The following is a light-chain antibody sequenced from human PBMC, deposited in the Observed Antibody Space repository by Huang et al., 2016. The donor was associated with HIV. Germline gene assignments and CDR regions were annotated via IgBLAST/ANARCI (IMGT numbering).Light chain of an antibody. CDR3: QQYHGIPWT. V-gene: IGKV1-NL1*01. CDR2: ATS. Sequence: DIQMTQSPSSLSASVGDRVTNTCRASQGIGNSLAWYQQKPEKAPRLLLYATSRLESGVPSRFSCSGSGTHYTLTISTLQPEDIASYYCQQYHGIPWTFGQGTKVEIK. J-gene: IGKJ1*01. CDR1: QGIGNS.